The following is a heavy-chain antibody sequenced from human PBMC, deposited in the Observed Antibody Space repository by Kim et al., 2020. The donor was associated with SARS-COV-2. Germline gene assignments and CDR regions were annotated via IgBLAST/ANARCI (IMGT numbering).Heavy chain of an antibody. V-gene: IGHV3-21*01. D-gene: IGHD7-27*01. CDR3: ARAQNWGSPDWYFDL. CDR2: ISSSSSYI. Sequence: GGSLRLSCAASGFTFSSYSMNWGRQAPGKGLEWISSISSSSSYIYYADSVKGRFTISRENAKNSLYLQMNSLRAEDTDVYYCARAQNWGSPDWYFDLWGRGTLVTVSS. CDR1: GFTFSSYS. J-gene: IGHJ2*01.